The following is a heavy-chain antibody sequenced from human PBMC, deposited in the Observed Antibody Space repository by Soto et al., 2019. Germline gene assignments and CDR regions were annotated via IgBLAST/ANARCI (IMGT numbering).Heavy chain of an antibody. V-gene: IGHV3-74*01. J-gene: IGHJ6*02. CDR3: ASDEYYDMGV. CDR1: GFTFSTYW. CDR2: INSDGSTT. Sequence: EVQLVESGGGLVQPGGSLRLSCVGSGFTFSTYWMHWVRQAPGKGLVWVSRINSDGSTTNYADSVKGRFTISRDNAKNTLYLQMNSLRAEDTAVYDCASDEYYDMGVWGRGTTVTVSS.